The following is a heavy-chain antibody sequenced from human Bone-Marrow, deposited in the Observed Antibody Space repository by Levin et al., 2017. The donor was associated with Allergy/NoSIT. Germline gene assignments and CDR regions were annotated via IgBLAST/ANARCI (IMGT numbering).Heavy chain of an antibody. D-gene: IGHD2-21*02. V-gene: IGHV3-30*18. CDR1: GFTFSSYG. Sequence: SCAASGFTFSSYGMHWVRQAPGKGLEWVAVISYDGSNKYYADSVKGRFTISRDNSKNTLYLQMNSLRAEDTAVYYCAKDSPRLAYCGGDCSDFDYWGQGTLVTVSS. J-gene: IGHJ4*02. CDR3: AKDSPRLAYCGGDCSDFDY. CDR2: ISYDGSNK.